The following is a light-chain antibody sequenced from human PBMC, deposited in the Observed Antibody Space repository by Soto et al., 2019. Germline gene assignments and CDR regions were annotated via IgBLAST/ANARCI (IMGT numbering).Light chain of an antibody. CDR2: GAS. Sequence: ETVSTPSPDTLSFSPVRLHTFSCTSSQSVSASYLAWYQHKPGQAPRLIMYGASRRATGIPDRFSGSGSGTDFTLTISRLEPEDFVVYFCQQYGSSPLTFGGGTKVDIK. CDR3: QQYGSSPLT. V-gene: IGKV3-20*01. CDR1: QSVSASY. J-gene: IGKJ4*01.